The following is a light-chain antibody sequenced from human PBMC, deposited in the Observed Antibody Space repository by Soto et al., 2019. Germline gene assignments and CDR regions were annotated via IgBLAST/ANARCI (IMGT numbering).Light chain of an antibody. CDR2: ASS. Sequence: DSQMPPSHSTMSASVGYIFPITCLASQSIGYWLAWYQQKPGKAPNLLIYASSSLETGVPSRFSGSGSGTEFTLSISSLQPDDSASYYCQQYNSYSKTCGQGTKVDIK. V-gene: IGKV1-5*01. CDR1: QSIGYW. J-gene: IGKJ1*01. CDR3: QQYNSYSKT.